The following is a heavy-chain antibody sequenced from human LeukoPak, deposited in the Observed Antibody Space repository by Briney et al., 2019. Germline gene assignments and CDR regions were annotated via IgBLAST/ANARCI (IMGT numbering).Heavy chain of an antibody. CDR3: ARDLYCSGGSCYSYDY. CDR2: IYTSGST. CDR1: GGSISSYY. V-gene: IGHV4-4*09. D-gene: IGHD2-15*01. Sequence: SETLSLTCTVSGGSISSYYWSWLRQPPGKGLEWIGYIYTSGSTNYNPSLKSRVTISVDTSKNQFSLKLSSVTAADTAVYYCARDLYCSGGSCYSYDYWGQGTLATVSS. J-gene: IGHJ4*02.